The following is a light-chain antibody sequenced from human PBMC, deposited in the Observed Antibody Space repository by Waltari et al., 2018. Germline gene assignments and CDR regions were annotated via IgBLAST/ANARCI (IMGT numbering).Light chain of an antibody. J-gene: IGLJ3*02. CDR3: CSYAVGDAWV. CDR2: EVN. Sequence: QSALIQTASVSGSPGQSITISCTGTRSDVVTYDVVSWSQQYPGKAPTLIIYEVNKWPSGISPPFAGSKSGDTASRTISGLQADDEATYYCCSYAVGDAWVFGGGTQVTVL. V-gene: IGLV2-23*02. CDR1: RSDVVTYDV.